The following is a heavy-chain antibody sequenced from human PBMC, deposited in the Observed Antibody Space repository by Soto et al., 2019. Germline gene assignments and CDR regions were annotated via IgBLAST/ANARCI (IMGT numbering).Heavy chain of an antibody. V-gene: IGHV4-4*07. J-gene: IGHJ6*02. D-gene: IGHD3-10*01. CDR1: GGSISSYY. CDR3: ARDGSDSYGLDV. Sequence: PSETLSLTCTVSGGSISSYYWSWIRQSAGKGLEWIGRIYNGGNTQYNPSLKSRVTMSADTSKNQFSLRLNSVTAADTAVYYCARDGSDSYGLDVWGQETTVTVSS. CDR2: IYNGGNT.